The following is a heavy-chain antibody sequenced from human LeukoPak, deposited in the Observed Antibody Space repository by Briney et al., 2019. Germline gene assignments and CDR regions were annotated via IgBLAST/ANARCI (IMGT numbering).Heavy chain of an antibody. CDR1: GYTFTSYG. V-gene: IGHV1-18*04. CDR3: ARGADYYGSGSRDYGMDV. D-gene: IGHD3-10*01. Sequence: ASVKVSCKASGYTFTSYGISWVRQAPGQGLEWMGWISAYNSNTNYAQKLQGRVTMTTDTSTSTAYMELRSLRSDDTAVYYCARGADYYGSGSRDYGMDVWGKGTTVTVSS. CDR2: ISAYNSNT. J-gene: IGHJ6*04.